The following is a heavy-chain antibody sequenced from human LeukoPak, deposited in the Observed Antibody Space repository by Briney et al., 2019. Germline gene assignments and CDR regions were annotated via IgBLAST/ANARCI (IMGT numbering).Heavy chain of an antibody. J-gene: IGHJ4*02. V-gene: IGHV5-51*01. CDR1: GYSFTNYW. D-gene: IGHD3-10*01. CDR3: ARLLVGVSRHFGY. Sequence: GESLKIACKGSGYSFTNYWIGWVRQMPGKGLEWMGIIYPGDSDTRYSPSFQGHGTISADKSINTAYLQWSTLKASDTAFYYCARLLVGVSRHFGYWGQGTLVTVSS. CDR2: IYPGDSDT.